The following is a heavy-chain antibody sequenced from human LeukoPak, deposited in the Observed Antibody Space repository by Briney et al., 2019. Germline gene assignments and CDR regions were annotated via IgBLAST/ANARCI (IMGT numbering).Heavy chain of an antibody. Sequence: SETLSLTCTVSGGSISSSGYYWGWIRQPPGKGLEWIGSLCYTGTTYYNPSLKSRVTISVDTSKNRFSLNLSSVTAADTAVYYCARRLSKSSGGSRGAFDIWGQGTMVTVSS. D-gene: IGHD1-26*01. CDR2: LCYTGTT. CDR1: GGSISSSGYY. J-gene: IGHJ3*02. CDR3: ARRLSKSSGGSRGAFDI. V-gene: IGHV4-39*01.